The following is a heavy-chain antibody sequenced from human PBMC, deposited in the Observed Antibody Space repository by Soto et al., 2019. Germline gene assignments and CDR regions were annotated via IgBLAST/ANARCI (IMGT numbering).Heavy chain of an antibody. CDR2: INHSGST. CDR1: GGSFSGYY. CDR3: ARGTMVRGIYYYYMDV. Sequence: SETQSLTCAVYGGSFSGYYLSWIRQTPGKGLEWIGEINHSGSTNYNPSLKSRVTISVDTSKNQFSLKLSSVTAADTAVYYCARGTMVRGIYYYYMDVWGKGTTVTVSS. V-gene: IGHV4-34*01. J-gene: IGHJ6*03. D-gene: IGHD3-10*01.